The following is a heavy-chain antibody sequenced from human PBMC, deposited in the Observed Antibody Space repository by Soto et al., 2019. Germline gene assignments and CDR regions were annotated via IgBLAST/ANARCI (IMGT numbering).Heavy chain of an antibody. CDR3: AKVIVTLEWLAAFDY. J-gene: IGHJ4*02. Sequence: GGSLRLSCAASGFTFSSYGMHWVRQAPGKGLEWVAVISYDGSNKYYADSVKGRFTISRDNSKNTLYLQMNSLRAEDTAVYYCAKVIVTLEWLAAFDYWGQGTLVTVSS. CDR2: ISYDGSNK. CDR1: GFTFSSYG. V-gene: IGHV3-30*18. D-gene: IGHD3-3*01.